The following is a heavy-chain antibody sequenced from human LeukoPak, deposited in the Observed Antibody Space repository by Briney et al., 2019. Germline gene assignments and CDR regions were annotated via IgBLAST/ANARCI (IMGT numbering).Heavy chain of an antibody. D-gene: IGHD3-10*01. Sequence: SVKVSCKASGGTFSSYAISWVRQAPGQGLEWMGRIIPILGIANYAQKFQGRVTITADKSTSTAYMELSSLRSEDTAVYYCASAYSLYGSGSYLLSDAFDIWGQGTMVTVSS. CDR2: IIPILGIA. V-gene: IGHV1-69*04. CDR1: GGTFSSYA. J-gene: IGHJ3*02. CDR3: ASAYSLYGSGSYLLSDAFDI.